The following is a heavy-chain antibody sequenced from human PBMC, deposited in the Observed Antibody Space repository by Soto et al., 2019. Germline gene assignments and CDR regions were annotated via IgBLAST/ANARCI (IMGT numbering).Heavy chain of an antibody. D-gene: IGHD4-17*01. Sequence: GGSLRLSCAASGFTFSLSWMHWVRQAPGKGLEWMGGFDPEDGETIYAQKFQGRVTMTEDTSTDTAYMELSSLRSEDTAVYYCATIGDPFFDYWGQGTLVTVSS. CDR1: GFTFSLSW. J-gene: IGHJ4*02. CDR2: FDPEDGET. CDR3: ATIGDPFFDY. V-gene: IGHV1-24*01.